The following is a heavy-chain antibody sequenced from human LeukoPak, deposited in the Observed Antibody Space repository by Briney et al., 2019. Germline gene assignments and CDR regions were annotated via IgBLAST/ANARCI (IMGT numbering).Heavy chain of an antibody. CDR2: INAGIGNT. J-gene: IGHJ4*02. CDR3: ARDRGGMGSSGYYFARNFDY. V-gene: IGHV1-3*01. Sequence: ASEKVSCKASGYTFTSYAMHWVRQAPGQRLEWMGWINAGIGNTKYSQKFQGRVTITADESTSTAYMELSSLRSEDTAVYYCARDRGGMGSSGYYFARNFDYWGQGTLVTVSS. CDR1: GYTFTSYA. D-gene: IGHD3-22*01.